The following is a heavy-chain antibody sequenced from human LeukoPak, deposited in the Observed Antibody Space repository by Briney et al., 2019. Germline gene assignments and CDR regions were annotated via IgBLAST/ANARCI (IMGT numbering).Heavy chain of an antibody. CDR2: ISSSGGNT. CDR1: GFTFSSYS. Sequence: GGSLRLSCAASGFTFSSYSMSWVRQAPGRGPEWVSSISSSGGNTYYPDSVKGRFTISRDNSKNTMYLQMNSLRAEDTAVYYCAKGSGGSWYREYFQHWGQGTLVTVSS. D-gene: IGHD6-13*01. V-gene: IGHV3-23*01. CDR3: AKGSGGSWYREYFQH. J-gene: IGHJ1*01.